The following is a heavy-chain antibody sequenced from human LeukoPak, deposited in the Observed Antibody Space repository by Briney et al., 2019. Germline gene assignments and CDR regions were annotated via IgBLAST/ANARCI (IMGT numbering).Heavy chain of an antibody. D-gene: IGHD5-18*01. V-gene: IGHV1-8*01. J-gene: IGHJ4*02. CDR2: MNPNSGNT. Sequence: ASVKVSCKASGYTFTSYDINWVRQATGQGLEWMGWMNPNSGNTDYAQKFQGRVTMTRNTSISTAYMELSSLRSEDTAVYYCARGARWSYGKPFDYWGQGTLVTVSS. CDR3: ARGARWSYGKPFDY. CDR1: GYTFTSYD.